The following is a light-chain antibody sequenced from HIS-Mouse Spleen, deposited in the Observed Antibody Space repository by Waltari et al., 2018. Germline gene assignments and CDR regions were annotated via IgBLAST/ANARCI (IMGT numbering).Light chain of an antibody. CDR1: ALPKKH. J-gene: IGLJ2*01. Sequence: SYELTQLPSVSVSPGQTARIPCSGDALPKKHAYWYQQKSGQAPVLVIYEDRQRPSGIPERFSGSSSGTMATLTISGAQVEDEADYYCYSTDSSGNHRVFGGGTKLTVL. V-gene: IGLV3-10*01. CDR3: YSTDSSGNHRV. CDR2: EDR.